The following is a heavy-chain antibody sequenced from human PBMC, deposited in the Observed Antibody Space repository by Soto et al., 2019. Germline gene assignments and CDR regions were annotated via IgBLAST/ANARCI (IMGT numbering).Heavy chain of an antibody. J-gene: IGHJ6*02. CDR2: INAYNGNT. Sequence: GASVKVYCKASGYTFTSYGIRWVRQATGQGLEWMGWINAYNGNTNYAQKLQGRVTMTTDTSTSTAYMELRSLRSDDTAVYYCARDLTDFWSGPIPPHYYSGMDVWGQGTTVTVSS. D-gene: IGHD3-3*01. CDR3: ARDLTDFWSGPIPPHYYSGMDV. V-gene: IGHV1-18*04. CDR1: GYTFTSYG.